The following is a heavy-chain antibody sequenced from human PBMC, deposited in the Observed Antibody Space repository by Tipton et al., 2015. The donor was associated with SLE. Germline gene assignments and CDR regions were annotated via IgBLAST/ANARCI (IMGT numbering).Heavy chain of an antibody. D-gene: IGHD2-8*02. CDR2: ISSDETIT. CDR1: GFIFSSYW. Sequence: GSLRLSCTASGFIFSSYWMHWVRQVPGKGLVWVSHISSDETITAYADSVKGRFIISRDNSEKKVDLQMNSLRGEDTAVYYCAKDPIHCTGGVCADYNGMDDWGQGTTVTVSS. V-gene: IGHV3-74*01. J-gene: IGHJ6*02. CDR3: AKDPIHCTGGVCADYNGMDD.